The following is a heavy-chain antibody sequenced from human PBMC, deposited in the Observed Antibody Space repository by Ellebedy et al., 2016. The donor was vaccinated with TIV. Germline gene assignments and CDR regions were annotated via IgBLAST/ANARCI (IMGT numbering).Heavy chain of an antibody. V-gene: IGHV4-4*02. CDR2: IYHTGTT. CDR1: GDSISTSHW. CDR3: TRDRTGSGRPLDP. J-gene: IGHJ5*02. D-gene: IGHD6-19*01. Sequence: SETLSLXXVVSGDSISTSHWWNWVRQAPGKGLEWIGEIYHTGTTHYNPTLKSRATLSVDTSKNQFSLRLTSVTAADTAIYYCTRDRTGSGRPLDPWGQGTLVTVSS.